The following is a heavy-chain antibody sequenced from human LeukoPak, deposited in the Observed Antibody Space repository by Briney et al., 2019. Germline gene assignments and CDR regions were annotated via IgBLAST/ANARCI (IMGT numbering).Heavy chain of an antibody. CDR3: ARAPVVSCRGAFCYPLDY. V-gene: IGHV3-23*01. D-gene: IGHD2-15*01. CDR1: GFSLSTFA. J-gene: IGHJ4*01. Sequence: GGSLRLSCVASGFSLSTFAMSWVRQSPEKGLEWVSAIGASDGYTYHADSVKGWFTMSRDISRNTVYLQMNSLRVDDTAVYFCARAPVVSCRGAFCYPLDYWGHGILITVSS. CDR2: IGASDGYT.